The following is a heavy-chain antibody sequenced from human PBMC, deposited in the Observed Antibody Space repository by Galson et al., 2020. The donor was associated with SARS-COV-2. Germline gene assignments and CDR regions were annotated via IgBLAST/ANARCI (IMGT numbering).Heavy chain of an antibody. CDR1: GFTFSSYS. D-gene: IGHD3-22*01. CDR3: ARGEYYYDSSGYPLDY. J-gene: IGHJ4*02. Sequence: GESLKISCATSGFTFSSYSMNWVRQAPGKGLEWVSSISSSSSYIYYADSVKGRFTISRDNAKNSLYLQMNSLRAEDTAVYYCARGEYYYDSSGYPLDYWGQGTLVTGSS. V-gene: IGHV3-21*01. CDR2: ISSSSSYI.